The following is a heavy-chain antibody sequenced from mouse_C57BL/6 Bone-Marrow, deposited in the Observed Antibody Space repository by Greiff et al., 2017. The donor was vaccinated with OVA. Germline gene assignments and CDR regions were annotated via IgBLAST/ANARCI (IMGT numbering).Heavy chain of an antibody. Sequence: EVMLVESGGGLVKPGGSLKLSCAASGFTFSSYAMSWVRQTPEKRLEWVATISDGSSYTYYTDNVKGRFTISRDNAKNNMYLQMSHLKSEDTAMYYCARDWAYGSYDYAMDYWGQGTSVTVSS. J-gene: IGHJ4*01. D-gene: IGHD1-1*01. CDR1: GFTFSSYA. V-gene: IGHV5-4*01. CDR3: ARDWAYGSYDYAMDY. CDR2: ISDGSSYT.